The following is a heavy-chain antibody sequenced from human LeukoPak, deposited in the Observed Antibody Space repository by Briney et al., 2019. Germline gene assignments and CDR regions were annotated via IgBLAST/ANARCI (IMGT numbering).Heavy chain of an antibody. CDR3: ARGYYDSSGYYKDCFDY. J-gene: IGHJ4*02. D-gene: IGHD3-22*01. CDR1: GFTFSSYW. CDR2: INSDGSST. Sequence: GGSLRLSCAASGFTFSSYWMHWVRQAPGKGLVWVSRINSDGSSTSYADSVKGRFTISRDNAKNTLYLQMNSLRAEDTAVYYCARGYYDSSGYYKDCFDYWGQGTLVTVSS. V-gene: IGHV3-74*01.